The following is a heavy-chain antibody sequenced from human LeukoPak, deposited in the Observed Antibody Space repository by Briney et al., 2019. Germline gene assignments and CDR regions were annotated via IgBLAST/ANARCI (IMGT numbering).Heavy chain of an antibody. CDR2: IIPIFGTA. Sequence: SVKVSCKASGGTFSSYAISWVRQAPGQGLEWMGGIIPIFGTANYAQKFQGRVTITADESTSTAYMELSSLRSEDTAVYYCVRDLDSYGYSGWFDPWGQGTLVTVSS. V-gene: IGHV1-69*13. CDR1: GGTFSSYA. J-gene: IGHJ5*02. CDR3: VRDLDSYGYSGWFDP. D-gene: IGHD5-18*01.